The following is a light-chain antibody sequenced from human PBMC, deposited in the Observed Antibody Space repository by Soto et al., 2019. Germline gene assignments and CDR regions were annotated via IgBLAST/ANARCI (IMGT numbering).Light chain of an antibody. J-gene: IGKJ4*01. CDR3: QQYSGYSLT. CDR2: KAS. CDR1: QSVSSW. Sequence: DIQMTQSPSTLSASVGDRVTITCRASQSVSSWLAWYQQKPGKAPKLLIYKASSLESGVPSRFSGSESGTEFTLTISSLQPDGFATYYCQQYSGYSLTFGGGTKVEIK. V-gene: IGKV1-5*03.